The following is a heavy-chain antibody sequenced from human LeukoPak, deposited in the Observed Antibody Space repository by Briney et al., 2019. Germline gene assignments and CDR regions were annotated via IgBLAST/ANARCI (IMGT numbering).Heavy chain of an antibody. D-gene: IGHD3-3*01. CDR2: IYHSGST. CDR1: GASISSGYY. Sequence: PSQTLSLTCAVSGASISSGYYWSWIRQTPGKGLEWIGYIYHSGSTYYNPSLKSRVVISVDTSQKQFSLKLNSVTAADTAVYFCARVSGRFLESFDYWGQGTLVTVSS. J-gene: IGHJ4*02. V-gene: IGHV4-30-2*01. CDR3: ARVSGRFLESFDY.